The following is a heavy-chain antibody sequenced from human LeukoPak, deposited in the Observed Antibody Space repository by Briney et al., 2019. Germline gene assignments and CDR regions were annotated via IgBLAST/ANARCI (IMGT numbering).Heavy chain of an antibody. CDR1: GFTFSSYS. J-gene: IGHJ3*02. CDR2: IGSRSTYT. V-gene: IGHV3-21*01. Sequence: PGGSLRLSCAASGFTFSSYSMNWVRQAPGKGREWVSSIGSRSTYTYSADSVKGRFTISRDNAKNSLYLQMNSLRAGDTAVYYCARGGQNFGAFDIWGQGTMIAVSS. D-gene: IGHD1-7*01. CDR3: ARGGQNFGAFDI.